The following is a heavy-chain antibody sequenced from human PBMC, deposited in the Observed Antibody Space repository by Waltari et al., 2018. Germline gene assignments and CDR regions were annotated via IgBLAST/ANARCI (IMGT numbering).Heavy chain of an antibody. V-gene: IGHV4-39*01. CDR1: GGSISSSSYY. Sequence: QLQLQESGPGLVKPSETLSLTCTVSGGSISSSSYYWGWIRQPPGKGLEWIGSIYYSGSTYYNPSLKSRVTISVDTSKNQFSLKLSSVTAADTAVYYCARILRVLEWLSPWGQGTLVTVSS. CDR3: ARILRVLEWLSP. D-gene: IGHD3-3*01. J-gene: IGHJ5*02. CDR2: IYYSGST.